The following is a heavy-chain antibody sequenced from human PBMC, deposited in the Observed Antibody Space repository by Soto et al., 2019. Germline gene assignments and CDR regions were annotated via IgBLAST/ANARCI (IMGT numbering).Heavy chain of an antibody. V-gene: IGHV6-1*01. J-gene: IGHJ6*03. CDR2: TYYRSKWYN. Sequence: SQTLSLTCAISGDSVSSNSAAWNWIRQSPSRGLEWLGRTYYRSKWYNDYAVTVKSRITLNPDTSKNQFSLQLNSVTPEDTAVYYCARGRGAVAYYYYYYMDVWGKGTTVTVSS. CDR1: GDSVSSNSAA. CDR3: ARGRGAVAYYYYYYMDV. D-gene: IGHD2-15*01.